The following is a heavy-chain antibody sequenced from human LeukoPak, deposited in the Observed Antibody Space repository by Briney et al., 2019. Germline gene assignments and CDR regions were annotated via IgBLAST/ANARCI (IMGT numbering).Heavy chain of an antibody. CDR3: ARSSDTGDAFDI. Sequence: ASVKVSCKASGGTFSSYAISWVRQAPGQGLEWMGWISAYNGDTKYAQKLQDRVSMTTDSSTSTAYMELRSLTSDDTAVYYCARSSDTGDAFDIWGQGTMVTVSS. CDR1: GGTFSSYA. V-gene: IGHV1-18*01. CDR2: ISAYNGDT. J-gene: IGHJ3*02. D-gene: IGHD1-14*01.